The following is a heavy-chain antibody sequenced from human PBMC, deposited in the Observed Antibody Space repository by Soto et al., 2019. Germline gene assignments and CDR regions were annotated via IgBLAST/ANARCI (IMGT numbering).Heavy chain of an antibody. D-gene: IGHD5-12*01. V-gene: IGHV4-34*01. CDR1: GGSFSGYY. Sequence: QVQLQQWGAGLLKPSETLSLTCAVYGGSFSGYYWSWIRQPPGKGLEWMGEINHSGSTNYNPSLKSRVTISVDTSKNQFSLKPSSVTAADTAVYYCARRRSRRDGYNLYNWFDPWGQGTLVTVSS. CDR2: INHSGST. CDR3: ARRRSRRDGYNLYNWFDP. J-gene: IGHJ5*02.